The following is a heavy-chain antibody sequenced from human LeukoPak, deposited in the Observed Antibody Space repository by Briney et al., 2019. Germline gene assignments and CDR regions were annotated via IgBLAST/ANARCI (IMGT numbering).Heavy chain of an antibody. V-gene: IGHV1-46*01. D-gene: IGHD3-3*01. J-gene: IGHJ4*02. CDR1: GYTFTSYY. CDR3: ARTGSGYSVDY. CDR2: INPSGGST. Sequence: VSVRVSCKASGYTFTSYYMHWVRQAPGQGREWMGIINPSGGSTGYAQKFQGRVTMTRGTSTSTVYMELSSLRSEDTAVYYCARTGSGYSVDYWGQGTLVTVSS.